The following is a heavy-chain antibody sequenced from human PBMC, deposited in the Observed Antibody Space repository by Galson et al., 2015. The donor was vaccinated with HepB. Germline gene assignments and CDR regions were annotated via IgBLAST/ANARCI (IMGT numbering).Heavy chain of an antibody. J-gene: IGHJ4*02. CDR2: IIPIFGTA. CDR1: GGTFSSYA. Sequence: SVKVSCKASGGTFSSYAISWVRQAPGQRLEWMGGIIPIFGTANYAQKFQGRVTITADESTSTPYMELSSLRSEDTAVYYCAGGRWELTLDYWGQGTRVTVSS. D-gene: IGHD1-26*01. V-gene: IGHV1-69*13. CDR3: AGGRWELTLDY.